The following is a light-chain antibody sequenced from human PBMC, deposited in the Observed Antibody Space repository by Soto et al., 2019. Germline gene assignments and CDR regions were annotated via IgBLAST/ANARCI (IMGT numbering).Light chain of an antibody. CDR2: AAS. Sequence: DIQMTQSPSSLSASVGDRVTITCRASQSISRYLNWYQQKPGKAPKLLIYAASSLQSGVPSRFSGSGSGTDFTLTISSLEHEDFAVYYCQQRSNWPKTFGQGTKVDIK. J-gene: IGKJ1*01. V-gene: IGKV1-39*01. CDR3: QQRSNWPKT. CDR1: QSISRY.